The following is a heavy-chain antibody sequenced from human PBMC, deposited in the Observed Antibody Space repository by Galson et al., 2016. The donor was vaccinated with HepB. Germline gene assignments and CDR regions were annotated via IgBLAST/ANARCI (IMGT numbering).Heavy chain of an antibody. CDR3: ARDRRYHDSSGYRNCYGVDG. V-gene: IGHV4-31*03. J-gene: IGHJ6*02. CDR1: GGSISSPGFY. Sequence: TLSLTCTVSGGSISSPGFYWNWIRQHPGRGLEWIGNIYYSGGAYKNPSLKSRLSISVDTSKNEFSLNLRSVGAADTAVYYCARDRRYHDSSGYRNCYGVDGWCQGTTVTVSS. CDR2: IYYSGGA. D-gene: IGHD3-22*01.